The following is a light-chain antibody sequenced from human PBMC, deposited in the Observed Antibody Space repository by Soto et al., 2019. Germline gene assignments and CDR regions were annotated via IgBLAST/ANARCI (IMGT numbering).Light chain of an antibody. J-gene: IGKJ4*01. Sequence: DIQMTQSPSTLSASVGDRVTITCRASQSIDRWLAWYQQRPGRAPKLLIYDVANLETGVPSRFSGSGSETEFTLTITSLQPDYVDLYYCQQYNSYPLTFGGGTKVESK. CDR1: QSIDRW. CDR2: DVA. V-gene: IGKV1-5*01. CDR3: QQYNSYPLT.